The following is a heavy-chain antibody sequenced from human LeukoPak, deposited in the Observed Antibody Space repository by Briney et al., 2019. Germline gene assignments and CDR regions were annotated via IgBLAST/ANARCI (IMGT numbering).Heavy chain of an antibody. J-gene: IGHJ5*02. D-gene: IGHD5-12*01. CDR3: AGQRGYAWSWFDP. Sequence: ASVKLSCKSSGYTFTTYGITWVRHAPGQGLEWMGWISANNKDRKYAQNFQDRVTLTTDTSTSTAYMELRNLRSDDTAVYYCAGQRGYAWSWFDPWGQGTLVTVSS. CDR2: ISANNKDR. CDR1: GYTFTTYG. V-gene: IGHV1-18*01.